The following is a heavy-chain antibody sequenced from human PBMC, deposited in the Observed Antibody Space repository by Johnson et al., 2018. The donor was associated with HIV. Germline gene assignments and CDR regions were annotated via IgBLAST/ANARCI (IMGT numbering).Heavy chain of an antibody. CDR1: GFTFSSYG. V-gene: IGHV3-33*03. J-gene: IGHJ3*02. D-gene: IGHD6-19*01. CDR3: ASLEPVAVTGVAFDI. CDR2: IRYDGSNK. Sequence: QVQLVESGGGVVQPGRSLRLSCAASGFTFSSYGMHWVRQAPGKGLEWVAFIRYDGSNKYYADSVKGRFTISRDNAKNTLYLQMNSLRAEDTAVYYCASLEPVAVTGVAFDIWGQGTMVTVSS.